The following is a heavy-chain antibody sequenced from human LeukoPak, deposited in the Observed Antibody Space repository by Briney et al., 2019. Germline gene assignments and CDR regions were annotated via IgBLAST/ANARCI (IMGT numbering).Heavy chain of an antibody. CDR2: ISWNSGSI. CDR1: GVTFDDYA. Sequence: PGRSLRLSCAASGVTFDDYAMHWVRQAPGKGLEWVSGISWNSGSIGYADSVKGRFTISRDNAKNSLYLQMNSLRAEDTALYYCAKDIGSSTSCPIAWGQGTLVTVSS. V-gene: IGHV3-9*01. D-gene: IGHD2-2*01. J-gene: IGHJ4*02. CDR3: AKDIGSSTSCPIA.